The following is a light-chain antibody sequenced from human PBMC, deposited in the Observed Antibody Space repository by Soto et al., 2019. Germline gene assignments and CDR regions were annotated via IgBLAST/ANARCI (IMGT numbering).Light chain of an antibody. J-gene: IGLJ2*01. V-gene: IGLV2-23*01. Sequence: QSALTQPASVSGSPGQSITISCTGTSSDVGSYNLVSWYQQHPGKAPKLMIYEGSKRPSGVSNRFSGSKSGNTASLTISGLQSEDEAEYYCCSYAGRSTHVVFGGGTKVTVL. CDR1: SSDVGSYNL. CDR3: CSYAGRSTHVV. CDR2: EGS.